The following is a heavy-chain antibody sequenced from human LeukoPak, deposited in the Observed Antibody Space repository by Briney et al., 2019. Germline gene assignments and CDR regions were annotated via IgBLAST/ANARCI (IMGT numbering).Heavy chain of an antibody. V-gene: IGHV3-21*01. J-gene: IGHJ4*02. CDR2: ISSSSSYI. CDR3: ARDLNYDSTYFDY. D-gene: IGHD3-22*01. CDR1: GFTFSSYS. Sequence: SGGSLRLSCAASGFTFSSYSMNWVRQAPGKGLEWVSSISSSSSYIYYADSVKGRFTISRDNAKNSLYLQMNSLRAEDTAVYYCARDLNYDSTYFDYWGQGTLVTVSS.